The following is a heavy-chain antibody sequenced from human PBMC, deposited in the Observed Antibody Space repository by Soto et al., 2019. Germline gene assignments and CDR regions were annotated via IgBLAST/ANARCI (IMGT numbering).Heavy chain of an antibody. CDR2: FDPEDGET. CDR1: GYTLTELS. D-gene: IGHD1-26*01. V-gene: IGHV1-24*01. Sequence: ASVKVSCKVSGYTLTELSMHWVRQAPGKGLEWMGGFDPEDGETIYAQKFQGRVTMTEDTSTDTAYMELSSLRSEDTAGYYCATDNSGSYLGGFDYWGQGTLVTVSS. CDR3: ATDNSGSYLGGFDY. J-gene: IGHJ4*02.